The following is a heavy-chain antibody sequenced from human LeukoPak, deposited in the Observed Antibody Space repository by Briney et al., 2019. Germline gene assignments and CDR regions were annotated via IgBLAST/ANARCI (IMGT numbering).Heavy chain of an antibody. Sequence: GGSLRLSCEASGFSFSSYALTWVRQASGKGLEWVSAISGSGASTSYADSVKGRFTISRDNSKNTLYLQMNSLRAEDTAVYYGAKDLVSAALHNSNLFGYWGQGTLVSVSS. D-gene: IGHD2/OR15-2a*01. V-gene: IGHV3-23*01. CDR1: GFSFSSYA. CDR3: AKDLVSAALHNSNLFGY. CDR2: ISGSGAST. J-gene: IGHJ4*02.